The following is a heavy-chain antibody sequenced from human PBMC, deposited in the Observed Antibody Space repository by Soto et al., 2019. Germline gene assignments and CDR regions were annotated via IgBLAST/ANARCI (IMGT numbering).Heavy chain of an antibody. CDR2: IKEKTEGETT. D-gene: IGHD6-19*01. Sequence: EVQLVESGGGLLKPGGSLRLSCAASGFTFSNAWMNWDPQAPGKGLEWVGRIKEKTEGETTDYAAPLKGRFRISRDDLENTLFLQMNSLRTYDTAVHYCTTAAQFGWYPLDYWVQGTMVTVSS. CDR1: GFTFSNAW. J-gene: IGHJ4*02. CDR3: TTAAQFGWYPLDY. V-gene: IGHV3-15*01.